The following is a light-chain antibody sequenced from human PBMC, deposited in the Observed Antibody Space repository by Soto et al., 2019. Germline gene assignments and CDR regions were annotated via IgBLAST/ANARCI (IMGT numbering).Light chain of an antibody. CDR3: CSYAGSYTYV. J-gene: IGLJ1*01. CDR1: SSDVGNYGY. V-gene: IGLV2-11*01. Sequence: QSALTQPRSVSGSPGQSVTISCTGTSSDVGNYGYVSWYQHHPGKAPKVMIYDLNKRPSGVPDRFSGSKSGNTAYLTISGLQTEDEADYYCCSYAGSYTYVFGTGTKVTVL. CDR2: DLN.